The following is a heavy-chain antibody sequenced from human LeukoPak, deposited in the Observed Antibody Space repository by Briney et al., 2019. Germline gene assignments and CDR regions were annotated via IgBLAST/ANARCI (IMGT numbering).Heavy chain of an antibody. J-gene: IGHJ4*02. D-gene: IGHD3-10*01. CDR2: VNSDGSTT. Sequence: PGGSLRLCCAASGFTFSRSWMHWVRQAPGKGLVWVSRVNSDGSTTRYADSVKGRFTISRDNSKDTLHLQMNSLRAEDTAVYYCVFGRDGETGRFDYWGQGTLVTVSS. CDR3: VFGRDGETGRFDY. V-gene: IGHV3-74*01. CDR1: GFTFSRSW.